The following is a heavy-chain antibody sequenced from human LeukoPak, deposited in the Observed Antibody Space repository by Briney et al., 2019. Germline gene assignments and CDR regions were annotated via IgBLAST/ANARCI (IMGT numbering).Heavy chain of an antibody. Sequence: GGSLRLSCAASGFTFSNYAMSWVRQAPGKGLEWVSATSGSGVSTYYADSVKGRFTISRDNSKNTLYLQMNSLRAEDTAVYYCATYMQRSPFDYWGQGTLVTVSS. D-gene: IGHD6-25*01. CDR1: GFTFSNYA. CDR3: ATYMQRSPFDY. V-gene: IGHV3-23*01. J-gene: IGHJ4*02. CDR2: TSGSGVST.